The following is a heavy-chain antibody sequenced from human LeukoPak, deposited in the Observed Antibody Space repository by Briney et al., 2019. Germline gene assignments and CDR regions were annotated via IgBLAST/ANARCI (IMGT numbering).Heavy chain of an antibody. Sequence: GGSLRLSCAASGFTFSSYAMSWVRQAPGKGLEWVSAISVSGGSTYYADSVKGRFTISRDNSKNTLYLQMNSLRAEDTAVYYCAKGRKRTTVTTFDYWGQGTLVTVSS. CDR2: ISVSGGST. CDR1: GFTFSSYA. D-gene: IGHD4-17*01. V-gene: IGHV3-23*01. CDR3: AKGRKRTTVTTFDY. J-gene: IGHJ4*02.